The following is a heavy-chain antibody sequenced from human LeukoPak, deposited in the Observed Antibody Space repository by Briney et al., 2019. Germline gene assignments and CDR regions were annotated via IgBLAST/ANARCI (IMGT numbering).Heavy chain of an antibody. CDR2: ISYDGSNK. V-gene: IGHV3-30*18. D-gene: IGHD4-17*01. CDR3: AKDLGSTVTTGY. Sequence: GRPLRLSCAASGFTFSSYGMHWVRQAPGKGLEWVAVISYDGSNKYYADSVKGRFTISRDNSKNTLYLQMDSLRAEDTAVYYCAKDLGSTVTTGYWGQGTLVTVSS. J-gene: IGHJ4*02. CDR1: GFTFSSYG.